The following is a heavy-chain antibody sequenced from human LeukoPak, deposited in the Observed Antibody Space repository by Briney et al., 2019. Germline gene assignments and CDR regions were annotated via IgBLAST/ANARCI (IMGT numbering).Heavy chain of an antibody. CDR3: ARDRAWWELLASFDY. J-gene: IGHJ4*02. V-gene: IGHV3-11*01. CDR2: ISSSGSTM. CDR1: GFTFSDYY. D-gene: IGHD1-26*01. Sequence: GGSLRLSCAASGFTFSDYYMSWIRQAPGKGLEWVSYISSSGSTMYYADSVKGRFTISRDNAKNSLYLQMNSLRAEDTAVYYCARDRAWWELLASFDYWGQGTLVTVSS.